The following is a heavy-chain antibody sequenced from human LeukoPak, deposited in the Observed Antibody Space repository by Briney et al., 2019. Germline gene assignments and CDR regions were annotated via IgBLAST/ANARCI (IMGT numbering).Heavy chain of an antibody. J-gene: IGHJ2*01. CDR3: AGDPARNLGSGHLDWYFDL. Sequence: PSETLSLTCTVAGGSISTSYWSWIRQPPGKGLEWIVYIFYSGSTDSNPSLKSRVTTSVDMSTNQVSLKLRSVTAADTAVYYCAGDPARNLGSGHLDWYFDLWGRGTLVTVSP. D-gene: IGHD3-22*01. CDR2: IFYSGST. V-gene: IGHV4-59*12. CDR1: GGSISTSY.